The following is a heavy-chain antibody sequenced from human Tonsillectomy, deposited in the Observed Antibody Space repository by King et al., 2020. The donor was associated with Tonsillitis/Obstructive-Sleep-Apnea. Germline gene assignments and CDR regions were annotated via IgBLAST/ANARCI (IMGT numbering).Heavy chain of an antibody. J-gene: IGHJ4*02. CDR3: ARDANTVEGYNPPALN. D-gene: IGHD5-24*01. CDR1: GGSFSGYY. V-gene: IGHV4-34*01. Sequence: VQLQQWGAGLLKPSEPLSLTCAVYGGSFSGYYWSWIRQPPGKGLEWIGEINHSGSTKYNPSLKSRVTISVDTSKNQFSLTLSSVTAADPAVYFCARDANTVEGYNPPALNWGQGTLVTVSS. CDR2: INHSGST.